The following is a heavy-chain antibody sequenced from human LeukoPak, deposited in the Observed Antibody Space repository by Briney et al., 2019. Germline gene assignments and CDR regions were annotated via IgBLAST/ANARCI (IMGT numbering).Heavy chain of an antibody. CDR3: ARDRLRLGELSLYRAFDI. V-gene: IGHV3-21*01. D-gene: IGHD3-16*02. J-gene: IGHJ3*02. CDR1: GFTFSSYS. CDR2: ITSSSSYI. Sequence: GGSLRLSCAASGFTFSSYSMNWVRQAPGKGLEWVSPITSSSSYIYYADSVKGRFTISRDNAKNSLYLQMNSLRAEDTAVYYCARDRLRLGELSLYRAFDIWGQGTMVTVSS.